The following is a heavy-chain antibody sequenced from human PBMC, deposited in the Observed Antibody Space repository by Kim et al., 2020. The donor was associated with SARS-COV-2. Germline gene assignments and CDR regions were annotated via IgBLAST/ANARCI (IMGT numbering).Heavy chain of an antibody. CDR1: GGSISSSNW. V-gene: IGHV4-4*02. J-gene: IGHJ4*02. CDR3: ARIMLRGGWYNGLDY. CDR2: IYHSGST. D-gene: IGHD6-19*01. Sequence: SETLSLTCAVSGGSISSSNWWSWVRQPPGKGLEWIGEIYHSGSTNYNPSLKSRVTISVDKSKNQFSLKLSSVTAADTAVYYCARIMLRGGWYNGLDYWGQGTLVTVSS.